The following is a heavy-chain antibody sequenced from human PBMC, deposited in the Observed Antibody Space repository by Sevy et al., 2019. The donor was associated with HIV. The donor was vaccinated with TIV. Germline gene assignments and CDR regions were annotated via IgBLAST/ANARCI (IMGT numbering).Heavy chain of an antibody. CDR1: GGTFDTYS. CDR2: ITPMFGTA. CDR3: ARDRDITFGGGDAFDI. J-gene: IGHJ3*02. D-gene: IGHD3-16*01. Sequence: ASVKVSCKASGGTFDTYSISWLRQAPGQGLEWMGGITPMFGTAYYAQSFQGRVTIVADKSTSTAYMELRSLRFEDSAVFYCARDRDITFGGGDAFDIWGQGTMVTVSS. V-gene: IGHV1-69*06.